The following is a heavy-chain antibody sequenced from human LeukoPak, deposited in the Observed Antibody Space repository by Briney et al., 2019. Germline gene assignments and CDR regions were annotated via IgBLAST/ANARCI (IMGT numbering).Heavy chain of an antibody. CDR2: INSDGSST. D-gene: IGHD7-27*01. CDR1: GFTFSSYW. V-gene: IGHV3-74*01. CDR3: ARGPSGWGSLDS. Sequence: GGSLRLSCAASGFTFSSYWMHWVRQAPGKGLVWVSRINSDGSSTNYADSVKGLFTISRDNAKNTLYLQVKSLRAEDTAVYYCARGPSGWGSLDSWGQGTLVTVSS. J-gene: IGHJ4*02.